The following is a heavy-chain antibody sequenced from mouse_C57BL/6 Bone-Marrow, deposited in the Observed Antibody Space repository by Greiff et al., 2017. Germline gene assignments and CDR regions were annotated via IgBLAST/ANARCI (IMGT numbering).Heavy chain of an antibody. CDR1: GYAFSSYW. Sequence: QVQLQQSGAELVKPGASVKISCKASGYAFSSYWMNWVKQRPGKGLEWIGQIFPGDGDTNYNGKFKGKATLTADKSSSTAYMQLSSLTSEDSAVYFCAGDYYSNYDWFAYWGQGTLVTVSA. J-gene: IGHJ3*01. V-gene: IGHV1-80*01. D-gene: IGHD2-5*01. CDR3: AGDYYSNYDWFAY. CDR2: IFPGDGDT.